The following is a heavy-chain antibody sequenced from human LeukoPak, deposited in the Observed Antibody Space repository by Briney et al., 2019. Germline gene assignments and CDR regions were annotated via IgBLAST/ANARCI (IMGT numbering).Heavy chain of an antibody. CDR3: AMIGGGSGSLNWFDP. J-gene: IGHJ5*02. CDR1: GYTFTSYG. Sequence: ASVKVSCKASGYTFTSYGISWVRQAPGQGLEWMGWISAYNGNTNYAQKLQGRVTMTTDTSTSTAYMELRSLRSDDTAVYYCAMIGGGSGSLNWFDPWGRGTLVTVSS. V-gene: IGHV1-18*01. CDR2: ISAYNGNT. D-gene: IGHD3-10*01.